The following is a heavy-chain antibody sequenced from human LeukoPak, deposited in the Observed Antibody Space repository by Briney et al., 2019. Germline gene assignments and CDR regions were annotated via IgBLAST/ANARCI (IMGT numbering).Heavy chain of an antibody. CDR3: AKNSGIWSF. Sequence: GGSLRLSCAASGFTFGSTDMTWVRQAPGKGLDWLSTISGTGDTYYADSVRGRFTISRDNSKTTLYLQMNSLRAEDTATYYCAKNSGIWSFWGQGALVTVSS. J-gene: IGHJ4*02. D-gene: IGHD1-26*01. V-gene: IGHV3-23*01. CDR1: GFTFGSTD. CDR2: ISGTGDT.